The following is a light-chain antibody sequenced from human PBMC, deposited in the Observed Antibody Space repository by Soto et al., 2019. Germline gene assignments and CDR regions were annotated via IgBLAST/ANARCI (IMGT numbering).Light chain of an antibody. CDR2: DVS. CDR1: SSDVGNYNL. Sequence: QPASVSGSPGQSITISCTGTSSDVGNYNLVSWYQQHPGKAPKLMIYDVSKRPSGVSNRFSGSKSGNTASLTISGLQADDEADYYCCSYAGDSYVFGTGTKLTVL. J-gene: IGLJ1*01. V-gene: IGLV2-23*02. CDR3: CSYAGDSYV.